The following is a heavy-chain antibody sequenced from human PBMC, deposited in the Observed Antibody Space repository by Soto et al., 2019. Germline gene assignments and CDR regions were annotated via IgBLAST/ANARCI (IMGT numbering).Heavy chain of an antibody. D-gene: IGHD5-18*01. V-gene: IGHV4-59*08. CDR3: ARRATVDTGTYYYYGMDV. Sequence: SETLSLTCTVSGGYISSYYWSWIRQPPGKGLEWIGYIYYSGSTNYNPSLKSRVTISVDTSKNQFSLKLSSVTAADTAVYYCARRATVDTGTYYYYGMDVWGQGTTVTVSS. J-gene: IGHJ6*02. CDR1: GGYISSYY. CDR2: IYYSGST.